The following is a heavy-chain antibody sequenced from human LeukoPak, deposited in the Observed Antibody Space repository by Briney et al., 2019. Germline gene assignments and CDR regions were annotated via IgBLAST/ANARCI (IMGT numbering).Heavy chain of an antibody. J-gene: IGHJ4*02. CDR2: IYYTGST. V-gene: IGHV4-39*02. CDR3: ARDTYYYDSSGYFGYFDY. D-gene: IGHD3-22*01. Sequence: SETLSLTCTVSAGSISSSSYYCGWIRQPPGKRLEWIASIYYTGSTYYSPSLKSRVTISVDTSKNQFSLKLSSVTAADTAVYYCARDTYYYDSSGYFGYFDYWGQGTLVTVSS. CDR1: AGSISSSSYY.